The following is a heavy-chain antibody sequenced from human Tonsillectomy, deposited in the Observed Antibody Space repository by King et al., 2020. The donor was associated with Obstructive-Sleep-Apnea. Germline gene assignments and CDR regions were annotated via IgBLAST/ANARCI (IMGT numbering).Heavy chain of an antibody. Sequence: VQLVESGGGLVKPGGSLRLSCAASGFTFSSYSMNWVRQAPGKGLEWVSSIISSSSYIYYADSVKGRLTISRDNAKNSLYLQMNSLRAEDTAVYYCARDLRYSGSYYYYYGMDVWGQGTTVTVSS. CDR2: IISSSSYI. V-gene: IGHV3-21*01. D-gene: IGHD1-26*01. J-gene: IGHJ6*02. CDR1: GFTFSSYS. CDR3: ARDLRYSGSYYYYYGMDV.